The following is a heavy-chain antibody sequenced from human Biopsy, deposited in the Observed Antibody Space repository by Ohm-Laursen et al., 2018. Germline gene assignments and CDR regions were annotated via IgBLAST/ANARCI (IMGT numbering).Heavy chain of an antibody. Sequence: SVKVSCKASGFTFNRSAMQWVRQARGQRLEWIGWIDVGGGNTNYAQKFQERVTITRDMSTSTAYMELSSLRSEDTAVYYCASRPNCGGDCSSGFDYWGQGTLVTVSS. CDR2: IDVGGGNT. CDR3: ASRPNCGGDCSSGFDY. D-gene: IGHD2-21*02. V-gene: IGHV1-58*02. J-gene: IGHJ4*02. CDR1: GFTFNRSA.